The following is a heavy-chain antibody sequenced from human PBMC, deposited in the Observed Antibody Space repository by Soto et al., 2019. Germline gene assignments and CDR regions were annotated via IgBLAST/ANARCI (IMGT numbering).Heavy chain of an antibody. V-gene: IGHV3-30*18. J-gene: IGHJ4*02. CDR3: AKGSYSGVYSDFDY. CDR2: ISYDGTKK. Sequence: WGSLRLSCAASGFSFSSYDIYFCRHSPGKWLEWVAAISYDGTKKYYADSVKGRFTLSRDNSKNTLYLQMNSLRAGDTAVYYCAKGSYSGVYSDFDYWGQGSLVTVSS. D-gene: IGHD1-26*01. CDR1: GFSFSSYD.